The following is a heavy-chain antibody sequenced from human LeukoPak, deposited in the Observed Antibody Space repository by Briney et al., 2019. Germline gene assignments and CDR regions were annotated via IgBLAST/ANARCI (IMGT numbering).Heavy chain of an antibody. CDR3: AKPRGLAIVGAHFDY. D-gene: IGHD1-26*01. V-gene: IGHV3-23*01. J-gene: IGHJ4*02. CDR2: VSGGGGTT. Sequence: GGSLRLSCAASGFTFSDYYMTWIRQAPGKGLEWVSSVSGGGGTTYYADSVTGRFTISRDNSNNTLYLQMNSLRAEDTAVYYCAKPRGLAIVGAHFDYWGQGTLVTVSS. CDR1: GFTFSDYY.